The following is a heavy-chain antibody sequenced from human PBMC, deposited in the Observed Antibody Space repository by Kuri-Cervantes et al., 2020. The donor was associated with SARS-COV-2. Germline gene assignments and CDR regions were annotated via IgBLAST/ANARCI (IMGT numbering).Heavy chain of an antibody. CDR2: IGSSRGSK. Sequence: ETLSLTCAASGFAFSNFTLNWVRQAPGKGLEWVSSIGSSRGSKYFADSVKGRFTISRDNSKNTLYLQMNSLRAEDTAVYYCARGPDCSSTSCYLGFDYWGQGTLVTVSS. CDR3: ARGPDCSSTSCYLGFDY. V-gene: IGHV3-21*04. D-gene: IGHD2-2*01. J-gene: IGHJ4*02. CDR1: GFAFSNFT.